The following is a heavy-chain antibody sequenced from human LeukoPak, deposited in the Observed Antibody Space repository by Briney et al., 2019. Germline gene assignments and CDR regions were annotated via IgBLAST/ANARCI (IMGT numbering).Heavy chain of an antibody. CDR2: IIPILGIV. Sequence: ASVKVPCKASGGTFSSYTISWVRQAPGQGLEWMGRIIPILGIVNYAQKFQGRVTITADKSTSTAYMELSSLRSEDTAVYYCASLRASNPPTPTDYWGQGTLVTVSS. J-gene: IGHJ4*02. D-gene: IGHD3-10*01. CDR3: ASLRASNPPTPTDY. V-gene: IGHV1-69*02. CDR1: GGTFSSYT.